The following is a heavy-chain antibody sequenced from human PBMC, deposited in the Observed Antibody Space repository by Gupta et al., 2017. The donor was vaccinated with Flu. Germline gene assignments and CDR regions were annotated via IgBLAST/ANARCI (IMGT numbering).Heavy chain of an antibody. D-gene: IGHD3-10*01. CDR2: IYYSGSS. CDR3: ARVIRGPYGMDV. Sequence: GLEWIGYIYYSGSSNYNPSLKSRVTISIDTSENQFSLRLSSVTAADTAVYYCARVIRGPYGMDVWGQGTTVTVSS. J-gene: IGHJ6*02. V-gene: IGHV4-59*01.